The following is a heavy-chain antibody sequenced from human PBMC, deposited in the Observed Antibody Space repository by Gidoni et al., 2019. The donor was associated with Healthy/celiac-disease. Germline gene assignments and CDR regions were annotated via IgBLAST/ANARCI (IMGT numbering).Heavy chain of an antibody. CDR3: AKDIGFCGSCQRSGGMDV. D-gene: IGHD2-15*01. CDR2: ITWNSGTI. V-gene: IGHV3-9*01. Sequence: EVPLVESGGGLVQPGRSLRLSCAASGFTFADYAMHWVRQAPGKGLAWVSGITWNSGTIGYADSVKGRFTISRDNAKNSLYLQMNSLRPEDTALYYCAKDIGFCGSCQRSGGMDVWGQGTTVTVSS. J-gene: IGHJ6*02. CDR1: GFTFADYA.